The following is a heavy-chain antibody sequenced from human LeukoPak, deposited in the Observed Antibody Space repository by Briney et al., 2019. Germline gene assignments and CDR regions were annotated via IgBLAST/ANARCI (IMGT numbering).Heavy chain of an antibody. CDR1: GFTFSSYA. CDR2: ISGSGGST. J-gene: IGHJ4*02. CDR3: AKDRVYYYDSSGYYSDY. V-gene: IGHV3-23*01. Sequence: GGSLRLSCAASGFTFSSYAMTWVRQAPGQGLEWVSAISGSGGSTYYADSVKGRFTISRDNSKNTLYLQMNSLRAEDTAVYYCAKDRVYYYDSSGYYSDYWGQGTLVTVSS. D-gene: IGHD3-22*01.